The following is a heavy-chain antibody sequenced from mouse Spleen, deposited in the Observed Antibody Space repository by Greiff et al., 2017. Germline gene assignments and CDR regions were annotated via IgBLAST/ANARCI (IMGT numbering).Heavy chain of an antibody. CDR3: TRTDYDYDERSPWFAY. V-gene: IGHV1-15*01. CDR1: GYTFTDYE. D-gene: IGHD2-4*01. J-gene: IGHJ3*01. Sequence: QVQLQQSGAELVRPGASVTLSCKASGYTFTDYEMHWVKQTPVHGLEWIGAIDPETGGTAYNQKFKGKATLTADTSSSTAYMELRSLTSEDSAVYYCTRTDYDYDERSPWFAYWGQGTLVTVSA. CDR2: IDPETGGT.